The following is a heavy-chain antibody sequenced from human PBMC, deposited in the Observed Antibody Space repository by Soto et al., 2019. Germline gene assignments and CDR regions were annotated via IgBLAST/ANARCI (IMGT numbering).Heavy chain of an antibody. Sequence: PSETLSLTCTVSGGSISTYYWNWIRQPPGKGLESIGYIYYSGSANYSPSLKSRVTISLDTSKNEFSLKLRSDDTAVYYCARDHSSIAARPSNYFDYWGQGTLVTSPQ. D-gene: IGHD6-6*01. CDR2: IYYSGSA. V-gene: IGHV4-59*01. J-gene: IGHJ4*02. CDR1: GGSISTYY. CDR3: ARDHSSIAARPSNYFDY.